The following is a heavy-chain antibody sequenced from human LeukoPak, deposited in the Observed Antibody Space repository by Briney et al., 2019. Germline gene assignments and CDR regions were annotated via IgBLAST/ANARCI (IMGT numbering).Heavy chain of an antibody. Sequence: SETLSLTCTVSGGSVSSGSYYWSWIRQPPGKGLEWIGYIYYSGSTNYNPPLKSRVTISVDTSKNQFSLKLSSVTAADTAVYYCARGFDILTAPFDYWGQGTLVTVSS. D-gene: IGHD3-9*01. CDR3: ARGFDILTAPFDY. CDR1: GGSVSSGSYY. CDR2: IYYSGST. J-gene: IGHJ4*02. V-gene: IGHV4-61*01.